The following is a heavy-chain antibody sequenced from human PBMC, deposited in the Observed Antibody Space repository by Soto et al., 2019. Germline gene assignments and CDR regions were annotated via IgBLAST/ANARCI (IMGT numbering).Heavy chain of an antibody. CDR3: ARSPPSSSFDY. Sequence: GGSLRLSCAASGFTFSSDWMSWVRQAPGKGLEWVANIKQDGSEKYYVDSVKGRFTISRDNAKNSLYLQMNSLRAEDTAVYYCARSPPSSSFDYWGQGTLVTVSS. CDR2: IKQDGSEK. D-gene: IGHD6-6*01. V-gene: IGHV3-7*03. CDR1: GFTFSSDW. J-gene: IGHJ4*02.